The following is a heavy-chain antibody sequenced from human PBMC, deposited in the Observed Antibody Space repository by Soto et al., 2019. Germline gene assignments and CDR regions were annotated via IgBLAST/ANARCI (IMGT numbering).Heavy chain of an antibody. D-gene: IGHD1-26*01. CDR3: ARVRWETKGGEYYYYGMDV. J-gene: IGHJ6*02. CDR2: IIPIFGTA. Sequence: ASVKVSCKASGGTFSSYAISWVRQAPGQGLEWMGGIIPIFGTANYAQKFQGRVTITADESTSTAYMELSSLRSEDTAVYYCARVRWETKGGEYYYYGMDVWGQGTTVTVSS. V-gene: IGHV1-69*13. CDR1: GGTFSSYA.